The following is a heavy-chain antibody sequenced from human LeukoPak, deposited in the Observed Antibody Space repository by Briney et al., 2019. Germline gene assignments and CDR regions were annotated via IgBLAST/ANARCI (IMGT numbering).Heavy chain of an antibody. CDR2: IKQDGSEK. Sequence: GGSLRLSCAASGFTFSSYWMSWVRQAPGKGLEWVANIKQDGSEKYYVDSVKGRFTISRDNAKNSLYLQMNSLRAEDTAVYYCARVRRIAVAGEFDYWGQGTLVTVSS. CDR1: GFTFSSYW. V-gene: IGHV3-7*01. CDR3: ARVRRIAVAGEFDY. J-gene: IGHJ4*02. D-gene: IGHD6-19*01.